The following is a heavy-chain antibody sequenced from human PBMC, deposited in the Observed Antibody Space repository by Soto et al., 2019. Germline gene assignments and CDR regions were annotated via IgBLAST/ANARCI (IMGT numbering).Heavy chain of an antibody. CDR2: IKSKTDGGTT. D-gene: IGHD6-19*01. J-gene: IGHJ5*02. Sequence: GGSLRLSCAASGFTFTNALMSWVRQAPGKGLEWVARIKSKTDGGTTDYATPVKGRFTISRDDSKNTLYLQMNSLKIEDTAVYYCARNAVAGIWFDPWGQGTLVTVSS. CDR3: ARNAVAGIWFDP. CDR1: GFTFTNAL. V-gene: IGHV3-15*01.